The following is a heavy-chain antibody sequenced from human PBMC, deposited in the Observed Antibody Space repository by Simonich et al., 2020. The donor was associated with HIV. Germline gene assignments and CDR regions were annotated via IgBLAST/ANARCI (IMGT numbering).Heavy chain of an antibody. CDR3: ARRDRELILYFDY. D-gene: IGHD3-3*01. J-gene: IGHJ4*02. V-gene: IGHV4-34*01. CDR2: INHSEIT. CDR1: GGSFSGYY. Sequence: QVQLQQWGAGLLKPSETLSLTCAVYGGSFSGYYWSWIRQPPGGGMEWIGEINHSEITNYKSYLNSRATISVDKSKNQFSLKLSSVTAADTAIYYCARRDRELILYFDYWGQGNLVTVSS.